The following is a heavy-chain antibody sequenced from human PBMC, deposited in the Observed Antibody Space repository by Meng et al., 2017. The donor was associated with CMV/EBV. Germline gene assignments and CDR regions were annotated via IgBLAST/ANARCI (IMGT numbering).Heavy chain of an antibody. D-gene: IGHD3-22*01. J-gene: IGHJ5*02. Sequence: PETLSPTCTVSAGSLSSSSSYWGWIRQPPGKGLEWIGSIYYSGSTYYNPSLKSRVTISVDTAKNQFSLKLSSVTAADTAVYYCARDGPVTMIVVGNWFDPWGQGTLVTVSS. CDR1: AGSLSSSSSY. V-gene: IGHV4-39*07. CDR3: ARDGPVTMIVVGNWFDP. CDR2: IYYSGST.